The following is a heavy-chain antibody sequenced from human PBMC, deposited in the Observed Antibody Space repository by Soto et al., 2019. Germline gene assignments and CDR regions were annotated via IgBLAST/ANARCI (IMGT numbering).Heavy chain of an antibody. J-gene: IGHJ4*02. V-gene: IGHV5-10-1*01. CDR3: ATAGSSWSHFAH. D-gene: IGHD6-6*01. CDR2: IDPSDSYT. CDR1: GFSFTSYW. Sequence: GESLKISCKGSGFSFTSYWINWVRQMPGKGLEWMGRIDPSDSYTNYSPSFRGHVTMSADKSINTAYLQWSSLKASDTAMYYCATAGSSWSHFAHWGQGTLVTVSS.